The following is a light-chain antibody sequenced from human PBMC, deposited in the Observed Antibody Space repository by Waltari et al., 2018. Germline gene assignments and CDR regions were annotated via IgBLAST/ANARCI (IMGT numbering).Light chain of an antibody. CDR3: QVWDDTNNSGV. CDR1: NIESKS. Sequence: YVVTQPPSVSVAPGKTDRLTCEGKNIESKSVTWYQQKPGQAPVLVMFYDRDRPSGIPERFSGSNSGNTATLTINWVEPGDEADYHCQVWDDTNNSGVFGGGTKLTVL. J-gene: IGLJ3*02. V-gene: IGLV3-21*04. CDR2: YDR.